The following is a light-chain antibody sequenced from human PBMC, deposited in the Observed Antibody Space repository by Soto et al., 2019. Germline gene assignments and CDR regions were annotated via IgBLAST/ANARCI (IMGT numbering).Light chain of an antibody. V-gene: IGKV3-20*01. CDR2: GAS. CDR1: QSVTSSY. J-gene: IGKJ2*01. Sequence: EIVLTQSPGTLSLSPGERATLSCRASQSVTSSYLAWHQQRPGQGPRLLIYGASSRATGIPDRFSGGGSGTDFTLTISRLEPEDFAVYYSQQYGSSPYTFGQGTKLEIK. CDR3: QQYGSSPYT.